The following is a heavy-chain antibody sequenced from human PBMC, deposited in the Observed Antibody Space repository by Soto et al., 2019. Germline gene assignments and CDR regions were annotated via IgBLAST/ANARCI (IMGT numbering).Heavy chain of an antibody. D-gene: IGHD2-15*01. CDR2: IYYSGST. J-gene: IGHJ4*02. V-gene: IGHV4-39*01. Sequence: SETLSLTCTVSGGSISSSSYYWGWIRQPPGKGLEWIGSIYYSGSTYYNPSLKSRVTISVDTSKNQFSLKLSSVTAADTAVYYCARHGAATVDFDYWGQGTLVTVSS. CDR3: ARHGAATVDFDY. CDR1: GGSISSSSYY.